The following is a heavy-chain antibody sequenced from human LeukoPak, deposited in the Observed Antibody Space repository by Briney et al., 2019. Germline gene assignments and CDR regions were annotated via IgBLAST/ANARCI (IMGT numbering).Heavy chain of an antibody. CDR2: ISSSGSTI. Sequence: GGSLRLSCAASGFTFSDYYMIWIRQAPGKGLEWVSYISSSGSTIYYADSVKGRFTISRDNAKNSLYLQMNSLRAEDTALYYCAKGDDFWSAYYDYWGQGTLVTVSS. D-gene: IGHD3-3*01. V-gene: IGHV3-11*01. CDR3: AKGDDFWSAYYDY. J-gene: IGHJ4*02. CDR1: GFTFSDYY.